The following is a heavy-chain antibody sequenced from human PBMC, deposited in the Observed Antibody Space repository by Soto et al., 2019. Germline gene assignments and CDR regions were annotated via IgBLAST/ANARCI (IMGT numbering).Heavy chain of an antibody. V-gene: IGHV1-3*01. CDR2: INVGNGNT. CDR3: ARDTETLGPRANDALDI. CDR1: GYIFTDYA. J-gene: IGHJ3*02. Sequence: ASVKVSCKASGYIFTDYAMHWVRQAPGQRLEWMGWINVGNGNTKYSQNFQGRVSITRDTSASTVYMELTGLKSEDTAMYYCARDTETLGPRANDALDIWGQGTMVTVSS. D-gene: IGHD3-3*02.